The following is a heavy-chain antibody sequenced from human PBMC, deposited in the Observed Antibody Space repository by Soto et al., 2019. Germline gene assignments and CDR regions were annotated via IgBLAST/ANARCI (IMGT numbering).Heavy chain of an antibody. Sequence: GGSLRLSCAASGFTFSSYGMHWVRQAPGKGLEWVAVIWYDGSNKYYADSVKGRFTISRDNSKNTLYLQMNSLRAEDTAVYYCAREKVPGYVFPFDPWGQGTLVTVSS. V-gene: IGHV3-33*01. J-gene: IGHJ5*02. CDR2: IWYDGSNK. CDR3: AREKVPGYVFPFDP. CDR1: GFTFSSYG. D-gene: IGHD5-12*01.